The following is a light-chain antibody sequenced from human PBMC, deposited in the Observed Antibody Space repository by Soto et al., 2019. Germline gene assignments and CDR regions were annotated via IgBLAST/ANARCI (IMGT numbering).Light chain of an antibody. CDR3: QQSYINPQT. V-gene: IGKV1-39*01. CDR1: QSISTY. CDR2: AAS. Sequence: DIQMTQSPSSLSASVGDRVTITCRASQSISTYLNWYQYKPGKAPNLLIYAASNLQSGVPSRFSGSGSGTDFTLTISSLQPEDFATYYCQQSYINPQTFGQGTNLEIK. J-gene: IGKJ2*01.